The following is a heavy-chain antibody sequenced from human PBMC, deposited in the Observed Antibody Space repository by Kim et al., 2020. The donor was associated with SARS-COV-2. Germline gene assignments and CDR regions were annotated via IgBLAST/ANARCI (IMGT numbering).Heavy chain of an antibody. V-gene: IGHV3-33*01. CDR1: GFTFSNYG. CDR2: IWYDGSKK. D-gene: IGHD3-9*01. Sequence: GGSLRLSCAASGFTFSNYGMHWVRQAPGKGLEWVAVIWYDGSKKYYTDSVKGRFTISRDNSKNTLYMQMNSLRAEDTAVYYCASGGGRYCSNTVCPPFAYWGQGTLVTVSS. J-gene: IGHJ4*02. CDR3: ASGGGRYCSNTVCPPFAY.